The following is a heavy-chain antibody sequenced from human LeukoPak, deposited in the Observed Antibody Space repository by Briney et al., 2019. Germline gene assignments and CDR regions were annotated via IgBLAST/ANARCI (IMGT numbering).Heavy chain of an antibody. CDR1: GGSISSYY. CDR3: VRYDSDGGAFDY. Sequence: PSETLSLTCTVSGGSISSYYWSWIRQPAGKGLEWIGRIYTSGSTNYNPSLKSRVTMSVDTSKNQFSLKLSSVTAADTALYYCVRYDSDGGAFDYWGRGTLVTVSS. CDR2: IYTSGST. J-gene: IGHJ4*02. V-gene: IGHV4-4*07. D-gene: IGHD3-22*01.